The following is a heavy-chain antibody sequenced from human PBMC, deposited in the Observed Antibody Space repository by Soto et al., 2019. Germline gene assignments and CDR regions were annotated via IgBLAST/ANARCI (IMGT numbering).Heavy chain of an antibody. CDR2: IYSGGST. D-gene: IGHD3-10*01. CDR3: PSHKYYYGSGFDY. Sequence: EVQLVESGGGLVQPGGSLRLSCAASGFTVSSNYMSWVRQAPGKGLEWVSVIYSGGSTYYADSVKGRFTISRDNSKNTLYLQMNSLRSEDTAVYYCPSHKYYYGSGFDYWGQGTLVTVSS. J-gene: IGHJ4*02. V-gene: IGHV3-66*04. CDR1: GFTVSSNY.